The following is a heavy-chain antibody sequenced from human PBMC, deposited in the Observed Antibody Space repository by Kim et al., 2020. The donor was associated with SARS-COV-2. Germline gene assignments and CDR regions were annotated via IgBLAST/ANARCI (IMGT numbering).Heavy chain of an antibody. V-gene: IGHV3-66*01. J-gene: IGHJ4*02. Sequence: GGSLRLSCAASGFTVSSNYMSWIRQAPGKGLEWVAIIYTGGNTYYSDSVKDRFTISRDKSKNTLFLQMNNLRGEDTALYFCAREGGGGYEYFDYWGKGTQVNVSS. CDR1: GFTVSSNY. CDR3: AREGGGGYEYFDY. CDR2: IYTGGNT. D-gene: IGHD5-12*01.